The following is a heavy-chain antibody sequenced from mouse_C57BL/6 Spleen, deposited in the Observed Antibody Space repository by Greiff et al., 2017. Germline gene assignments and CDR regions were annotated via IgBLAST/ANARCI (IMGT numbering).Heavy chain of an antibody. D-gene: IGHD2-12*01. CDR3: ARFDHDEGFAY. CDR2: INYDGSST. Sequence: EVKLMESEGGLVQPGSSMKLSCTASGFTFSDYYMAWVRQVPEKGLEWVANINYDGSSTYYLDSLKSRFIISRDNAKNILYLQMSSLKSEDTATYYCARFDHDEGFAYWGQGTLVTVSA. V-gene: IGHV5-16*01. J-gene: IGHJ3*01. CDR1: GFTFSDYY.